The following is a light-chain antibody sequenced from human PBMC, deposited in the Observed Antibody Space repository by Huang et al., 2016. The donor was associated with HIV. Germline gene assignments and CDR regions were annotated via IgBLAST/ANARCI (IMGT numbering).Light chain of an antibody. CDR3: QQSYSTPPA. V-gene: IGKV1-39*01. Sequence: DIQMTQSPSSLSASVGDRVTIPCRASQSISIKLKWYQRKPGKAPKLLIYAASSLQSGDPSRFSGSGSGTDFTLTISSLQPEDFATYYCQQSYSTPPAFGGGTKVEIK. CDR1: QSISIK. CDR2: AAS. J-gene: IGKJ4*01.